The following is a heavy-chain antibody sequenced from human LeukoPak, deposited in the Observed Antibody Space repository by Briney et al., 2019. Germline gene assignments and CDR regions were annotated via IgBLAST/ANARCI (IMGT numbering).Heavy chain of an antibody. CDR1: GFTFSSYA. D-gene: IGHD2-2*01. Sequence: PGGSLRLSCAASGFTFSSYAMHWVRQAPGKVLEWVAVISYDGSNKYYADSVKGRFTISRDNSKNTLYLQMNSLRAEDTAVYYCARGSVEHPKPGLVVVPAAPYDTAFDYWGQGTLVTVSS. V-gene: IGHV3-30-3*01. J-gene: IGHJ4*02. CDR2: ISYDGSNK. CDR3: ARGSVEHPKPGLVVVPAAPYDTAFDY.